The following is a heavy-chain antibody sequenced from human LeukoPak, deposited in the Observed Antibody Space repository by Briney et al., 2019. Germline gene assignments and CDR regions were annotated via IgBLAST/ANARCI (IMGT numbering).Heavy chain of an antibody. D-gene: IGHD3-3*01. J-gene: IGHJ4*02. CDR3: ARMPYYDFWSGYGYYFDY. V-gene: IGHV2-26*01. Sequence: SGPVLVKPTETLTQTCTVSGFSLSNARMGVSWIRQPPGKALEWLAHIFSNDEKSYTTSLKSRLTISKDTFKSQVVLTMTNVDPVDTATYYCARMPYYDFWSGYGYYFDYWGQGTLVTVSS. CDR2: IFSNDEK. CDR1: GFSLSNARMG.